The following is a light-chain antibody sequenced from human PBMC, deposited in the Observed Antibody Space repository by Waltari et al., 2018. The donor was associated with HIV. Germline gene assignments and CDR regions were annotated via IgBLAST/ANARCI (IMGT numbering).Light chain of an antibody. Sequence: QSALTQPPSASGSPGQSVTISCTGTSSDVGGYNYVSWYQQHPGKAPKPMIYGVSKRPSGVPDRFSGSKSGNTAALTVSGLQAEDEADYYCSSYAGSPWVFGTGTKVTVL. CDR3: SSYAGSPWV. CDR1: SSDVGGYNY. V-gene: IGLV2-8*01. J-gene: IGLJ1*01. CDR2: GVS.